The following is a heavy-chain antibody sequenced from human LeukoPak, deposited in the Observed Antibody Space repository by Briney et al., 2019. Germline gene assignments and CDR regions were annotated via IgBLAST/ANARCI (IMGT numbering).Heavy chain of an antibody. CDR1: GFTFSSYA. V-gene: IGHV3-23*01. Sequence: GGSLRLSCAASGFTFSSYAMSWVRQAPGKGLEWVSAISGSGGGTYYADSVKGRFTISRDNSKNTLYLQMNSLRAEDTAVYYCAKDKFGRNIVVVPAAGFDPWGQGTLVTVSS. D-gene: IGHD2-2*01. CDR3: AKDKFGRNIVVVPAAGFDP. J-gene: IGHJ5*02. CDR2: ISGSGGGT.